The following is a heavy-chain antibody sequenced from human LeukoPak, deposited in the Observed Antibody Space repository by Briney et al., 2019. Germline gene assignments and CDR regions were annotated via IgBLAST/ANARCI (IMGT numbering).Heavy chain of an antibody. J-gene: IGHJ4*02. Sequence: PSETLSLTCTASSGTISSFYWSWIRQPPGKGLEWIGDIYYSGSTNYNPSLKSRVTISVDTSKKQFSLKLNSVTAADTAVYYCASLSRVGHGAPRPDYYFDYWGQGTLVTVSS. CDR2: IYYSGST. D-gene: IGHD2-2*01. V-gene: IGHV4-59*01. CDR1: SGTISSFY. CDR3: ASLSRVGHGAPRPDYYFDY.